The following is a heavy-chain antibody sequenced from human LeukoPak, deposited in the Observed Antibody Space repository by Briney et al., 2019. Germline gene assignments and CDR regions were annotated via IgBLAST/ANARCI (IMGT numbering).Heavy chain of an antibody. CDR1: GFTFSSYA. J-gene: IGHJ4*02. Sequence: GGSLRLSCAASGFTFSSYAMSWVRQAPGKGLEWVAVIWNDGSKEYYADSVKGRFTISRDNSENTLHLQMNSLRAEDTAVYYCARFTGDDSSGFYDYWGQGTLVTVSS. D-gene: IGHD3-22*01. CDR3: ARFTGDDSSGFYDY. V-gene: IGHV3-33*08. CDR2: IWNDGSKE.